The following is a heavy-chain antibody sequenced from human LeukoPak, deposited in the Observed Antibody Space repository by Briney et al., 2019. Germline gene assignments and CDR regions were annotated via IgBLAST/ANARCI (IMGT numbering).Heavy chain of an antibody. D-gene: IGHD3-10*01. Sequence: PGGSLRLSCAASGFTFDDYGMTWVRQAPGKGLEWVSGINWNGGRRGYADSVKGRFTISRDNAKNSLYLQMNSLRTEDTALYYCAKAAQDGGGFDYWGQGTLVSVSS. CDR3: AKAAQDGGGFDY. CDR2: INWNGGRR. J-gene: IGHJ4*02. CDR1: GFTFDDYG. V-gene: IGHV3-20*04.